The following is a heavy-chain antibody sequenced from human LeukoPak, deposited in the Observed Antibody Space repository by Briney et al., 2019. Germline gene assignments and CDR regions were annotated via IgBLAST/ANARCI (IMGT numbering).Heavy chain of an antibody. CDR2: INHSGST. CDR3: ARGRRGSYGDDAFDI. D-gene: IGHD1-26*01. V-gene: IGHV4-34*01. J-gene: IGHJ3*02. Sequence: PSEXXXXXXAVXGGSFSGYYWSWLRQPPGKGLEWIGEINHSGSTNYNPSLKSRVTISVDTTKNQFSLKLSSVTAADTAVYYCARGRRGSYGDDAFDIWGQGTMVTVS. CDR1: GGSFSGYY.